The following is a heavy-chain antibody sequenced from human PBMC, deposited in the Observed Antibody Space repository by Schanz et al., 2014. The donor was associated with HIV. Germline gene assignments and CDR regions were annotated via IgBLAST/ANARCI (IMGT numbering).Heavy chain of an antibody. J-gene: IGHJ4*02. CDR1: GDSITSSISSGGYY. Sequence: QVQLQESGPGLVKPSQTLSLTCTVSGDSITSSISSGGYYWSWIRQHPGKGLEWIGYIYYSGNTYYNPSLKSRVTMSIDTSKNQFSLKLSSVTAADTAVYYCARVSEYSGYRGGEFDYWGQGTLVTVSS. CDR2: IYYSGNT. D-gene: IGHD5-12*01. CDR3: ARVSEYSGYRGGEFDY. V-gene: IGHV4-31*03.